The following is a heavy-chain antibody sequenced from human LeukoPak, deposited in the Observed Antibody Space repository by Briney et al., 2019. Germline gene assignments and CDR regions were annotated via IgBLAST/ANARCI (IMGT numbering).Heavy chain of an antibody. CDR3: ARDAPLLHFDY. D-gene: IGHD2-21*01. V-gene: IGHV3-11*01. CDR1: GFTFSDYY. Sequence: GGSLRLSCAASGFTFSDYYMSWIRQAPGKGLEWVSYISRSGSTIYYADSVKGRFTISRDNAKNLLYLQMNSLRAEDTAMYYCARDAPLLHFDYWGQGTLVTVSS. J-gene: IGHJ4*02. CDR2: ISRSGSTI.